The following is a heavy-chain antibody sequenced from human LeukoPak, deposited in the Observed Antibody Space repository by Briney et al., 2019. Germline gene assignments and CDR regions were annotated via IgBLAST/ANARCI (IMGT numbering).Heavy chain of an antibody. V-gene: IGHV3-33*01. D-gene: IGHD2-2*01. CDR2: IWYDGSNK. CDR1: GFTFSSYG. Sequence: GGSLRLSCAASGFTFSSYGMHWVRQAPGKGLEWVAVIWYDGSNKYYADSVKGRFTISRDNSKNTLYLQMNSLRAEDTAVYYCMRDGARYCSSTSCCGSDYYYYGMDVWGQGTTVTVSS. CDR3: MRDGARYCSSTSCCGSDYYYYGMDV. J-gene: IGHJ6*02.